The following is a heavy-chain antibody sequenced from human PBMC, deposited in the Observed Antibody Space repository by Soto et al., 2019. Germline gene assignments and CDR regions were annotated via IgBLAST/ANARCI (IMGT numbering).Heavy chain of an antibody. CDR2: ISGSGGST. Sequence: PGGSLRLSCAASGFTFSSYAMSWVRQAPGKGLEWVSAISGSGGSTYYADSVKGRFTISRDNSKNTLYLQMNSLRAEDTAVYYCAKPPSNYDSSGYYYGERRFMDVWGQGTTVTVSS. V-gene: IGHV3-23*01. CDR1: GFTFSSYA. J-gene: IGHJ6*02. CDR3: AKPPSNYDSSGYYYGERRFMDV. D-gene: IGHD3-22*01.